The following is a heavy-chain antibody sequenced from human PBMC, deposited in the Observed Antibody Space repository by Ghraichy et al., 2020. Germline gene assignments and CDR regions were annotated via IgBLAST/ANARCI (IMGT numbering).Heavy chain of an antibody. J-gene: IGHJ4*02. V-gene: IGHV3-30-3*01. D-gene: IGHD7-27*01. CDR2: ISYDGSNK. CDR3: ARDQSAGAPPNFDY. CDR1: GFTFRSYA. Sequence: GGSLRLSCEASGFTFRSYAMHWVRQAPGKGLEWVTFISYDGSNKYYADSVKGRFTISRDNSKNTLYLQMNSLGPEDTAVYYCARDQSAGAPPNFDYWGQGTLVTVSS.